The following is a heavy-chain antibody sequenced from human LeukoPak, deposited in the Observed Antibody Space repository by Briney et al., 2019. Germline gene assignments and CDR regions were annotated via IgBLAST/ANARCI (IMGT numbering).Heavy chain of an antibody. D-gene: IGHD2-21*01. CDR1: GFTFSGYS. CDR2: INNDRSSI. Sequence: GGSLRLSCSASGFTFSGYSMNWVRQAPGKGGEWFSYINNDRSSIADSVKGRFIISRDTAENSLFLQMNSLRVEDTALYYCARDTDWSFDYWGQGILVTVSS. CDR3: ARDTDWSFDY. J-gene: IGHJ4*02. V-gene: IGHV3-48*01.